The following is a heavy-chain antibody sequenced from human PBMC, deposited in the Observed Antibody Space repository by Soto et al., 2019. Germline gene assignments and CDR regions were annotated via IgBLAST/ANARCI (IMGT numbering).Heavy chain of an antibody. CDR3: ASTERWLRRHRFDS. D-gene: IGHD5-12*01. CDR1: GGSISSYY. Sequence: PSETLSLTCTVSGGSISSYYGSWVRQPPGKGLEWIGYIYYSGSTNYNPSLKSRVTISVDTSKNQFSLKLSSVTAADTAVYYCASTERWLRRHRFDSWGQGTLVTVSS. J-gene: IGHJ4*02. CDR2: IYYSGST. V-gene: IGHV4-59*12.